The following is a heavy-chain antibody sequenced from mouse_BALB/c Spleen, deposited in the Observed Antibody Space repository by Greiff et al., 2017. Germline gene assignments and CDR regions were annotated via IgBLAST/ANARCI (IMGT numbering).Heavy chain of an antibody. D-gene: IGHD1-1*01. Sequence: EVQGVESGGGLVQPGGSRKLSCAASGFTFSSFGMHWVRQAPEKGLEWVAYISSGSSTIYYADTVKGRFTISRDNPKNTLFLQMTSLRSEDTAMYYFARYGGSSYYPAMDYWGQGTSVTVSS. V-gene: IGHV5-17*02. J-gene: IGHJ4*01. CDR1: GFTFSSFG. CDR3: ARYGGSSYYPAMDY. CDR2: ISSGSSTI.